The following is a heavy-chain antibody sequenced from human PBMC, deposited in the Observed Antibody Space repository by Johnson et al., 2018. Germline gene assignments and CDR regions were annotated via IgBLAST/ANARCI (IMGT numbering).Heavy chain of an antibody. CDR1: GFHFSNYW. D-gene: IGHD3-22*01. J-gene: IGHJ3*01. CDR3: ARDGYYDSSGYYNDAFAA. CDR2: IKQDGNEK. V-gene: IGHV3-7*01. Sequence: VQLVESGGGLVQPGGSLRLSCAASGFHFSNYWMTWVRQAPGKGLEWVANIKQDGNEKYYVDSVKGRFTISRDNAKNSLSLQMNSLRAEDTAVYYCARDGYYDSSGYYNDAFAAWGQGTMVTVSS.